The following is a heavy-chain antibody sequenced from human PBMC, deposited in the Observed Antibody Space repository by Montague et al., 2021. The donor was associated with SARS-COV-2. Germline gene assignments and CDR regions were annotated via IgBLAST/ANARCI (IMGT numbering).Heavy chain of an antibody. D-gene: IGHD3-3*01. V-gene: IGHV4-34*01. Sequence: SETLSLTCSRLVWWYYGDYWTRIRQNPGQTLKWYGDISHSGSSNYNPSLKNRVSISVDKSKNQISLKLTSVTAADTATYYCARGQVTIFAVLIMLPAAGAIDVWGQGTTVTVSS. CDR2: ISHSGSS. J-gene: IGHJ3*01. CDR1: VWWYYGDY. CDR3: ARGQVTIFAVLIMLPAAGAIDV.